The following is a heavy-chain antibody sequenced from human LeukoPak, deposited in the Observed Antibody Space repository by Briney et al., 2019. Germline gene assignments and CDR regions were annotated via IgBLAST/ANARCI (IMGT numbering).Heavy chain of an antibody. CDR3: ARAPAAAGRSSDY. D-gene: IGHD6-13*01. CDR1: GGSISSSNW. CDR2: IYHSGST. V-gene: IGHV4-4*02. Sequence: KPSETLSLTCAVSGGSISSSNWWSWVRPPPGKGLEWIGEIYHSGSTNYDPSLKSRVTISVDKSKNQFSLKLSSVTAADTAVYYCARAPAAAGRSSDYWGQGTLVTVSS. J-gene: IGHJ4*02.